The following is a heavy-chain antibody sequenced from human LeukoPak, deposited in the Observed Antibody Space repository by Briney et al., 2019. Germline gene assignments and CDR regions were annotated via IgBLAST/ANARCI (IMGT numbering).Heavy chain of an antibody. D-gene: IGHD1-26*01. CDR3: ARANPLVGATAAAYFQH. Sequence: ASVKVSCKASGYTFTGYYMHWVRQAPGQGLEWMGWINPNSGGTNYAQKFQGRVTMTRDTSISTAYMELSRLRSDDTAVYYCARANPLVGATAAAYFQHWGQGTLVTVSS. V-gene: IGHV1-2*02. CDR1: GYTFTGYY. CDR2: INPNSGGT. J-gene: IGHJ1*01.